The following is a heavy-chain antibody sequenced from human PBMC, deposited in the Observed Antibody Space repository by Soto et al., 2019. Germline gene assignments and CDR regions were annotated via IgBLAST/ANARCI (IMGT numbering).Heavy chain of an antibody. CDR3: ARGGYCSTTSCSYGAFGN. CDR2: INLGSGST. CDR1: GYTFTSFY. V-gene: IGHV1-46*01. Sequence: ASVKVSCKASGYTFTSFYMHWVRQAPGQGPEWMGIINLGSGSTSYAQKFQGRVTMTRDTSTSTLYMDLSSLRSEDTALYYCARGGYCSTTSCSYGAFGNWGQGTMVTVSS. D-gene: IGHD2-2*03. J-gene: IGHJ3*02.